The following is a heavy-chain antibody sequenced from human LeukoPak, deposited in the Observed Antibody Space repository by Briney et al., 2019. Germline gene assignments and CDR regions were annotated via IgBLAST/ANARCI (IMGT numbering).Heavy chain of an antibody. CDR1: GATFSSYA. CDR2: IIPILGIA. CDR3: AREGPLYSSSRPADLDY. V-gene: IGHV1-69*04. D-gene: IGHD6-13*01. J-gene: IGHJ4*02. Sequence: ASVNVSCKASGATFSSYAISWERQAPGQGLEWMGRIIPILGIANYAQKFQGRVTITADKSTSTAYMELSSLRSEDTAVYYCAREGPLYSSSRPADLDYWGQGTLVTVSS.